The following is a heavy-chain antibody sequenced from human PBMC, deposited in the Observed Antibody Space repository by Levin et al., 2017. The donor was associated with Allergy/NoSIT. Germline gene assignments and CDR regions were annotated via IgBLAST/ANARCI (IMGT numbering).Heavy chain of an antibody. CDR2: SYYTGNT. V-gene: IGHV4-31*03. J-gene: IGHJ1*01. D-gene: IGHD3-16*01. CDR1: GDSISNGGYY. CDR3: ARRARNGYVFQH. Sequence: PSETLSLTCTLSGDSISNGGYYWSWIRQYPGRGLEWIGYSYYTGNTYYNPSLESRVTISVDTSKNQFSLNLRSATAAETAVYYGARRARNGYVFQHWGQGTPVTVSS.